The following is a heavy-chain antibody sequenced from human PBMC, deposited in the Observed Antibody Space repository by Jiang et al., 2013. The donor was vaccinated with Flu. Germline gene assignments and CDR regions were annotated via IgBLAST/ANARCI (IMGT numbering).Heavy chain of an antibody. CDR2: INPSGGSS. CDR1: GYSFTNYY. CDR3: VRGERLGEWLLDY. D-gene: IGHD3-3*01. Sequence: SGAEVKKPGASMKVSCKASGYSFTNYYIHWVRQAPGQGLEWMGIINPSGGSSTIARKLRDGVTMTRDTSTSTVYMELNSLTSEDTAVYYCVRGERLGEWLLDYWGQGTLVTVSS. V-gene: IGHV1-46*04. J-gene: IGHJ4*02.